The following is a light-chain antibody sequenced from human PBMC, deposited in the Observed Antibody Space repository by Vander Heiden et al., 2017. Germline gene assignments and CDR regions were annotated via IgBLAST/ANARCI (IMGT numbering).Light chain of an antibody. V-gene: IGLV2-11*01. CDR2: DGT. J-gene: IGLJ2*01. CDR3: CSYAGSYTVI. CDR1: SSDVGAYNY. Sequence: QSALTQPRSVSGSPGQSVTISCTGTSSDVGAYNYVSWYQQHPGKAPKFMIYDGTKRPSGVPDRFSGSKSGNTASLTISGLQAEDEADYYCCSYAGSYTVIFGGGTKLTVL.